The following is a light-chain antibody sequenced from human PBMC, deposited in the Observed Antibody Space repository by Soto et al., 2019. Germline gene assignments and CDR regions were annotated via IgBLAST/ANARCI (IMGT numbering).Light chain of an antibody. J-gene: IGKJ1*01. Sequence: EIVLTQSPGTLSLSPGARAPLSCRASQSVSSNHLAWYQQKLAQAPRLLIYDASSRATGIPDRFSGSGSGTSFTLTISRLGPEEFAVYKCEQDEISGTFGQGTKVDIK. V-gene: IGKV3-20*01. CDR3: EQDEISGT. CDR1: QSVSSNH. CDR2: DAS.